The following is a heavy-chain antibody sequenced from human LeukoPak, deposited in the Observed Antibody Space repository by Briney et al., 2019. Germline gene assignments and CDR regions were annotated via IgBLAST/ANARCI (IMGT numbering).Heavy chain of an antibody. CDR3: ARPGIAVAGEFFDY. J-gene: IGHJ4*02. CDR2: IRRSSSYI. V-gene: IGHV3-21*01. CDR1: GFTFSSFA. Sequence: GGSLRLSCAASGFTFSSFAMSWVRQAPGKGLEWVSFIRRSSSYIYYADSVKGRFTISRDNAKNSLYLQMNSLRAEDTAVYYCARPGIAVAGEFFDYWGQGTLVTVSS. D-gene: IGHD6-19*01.